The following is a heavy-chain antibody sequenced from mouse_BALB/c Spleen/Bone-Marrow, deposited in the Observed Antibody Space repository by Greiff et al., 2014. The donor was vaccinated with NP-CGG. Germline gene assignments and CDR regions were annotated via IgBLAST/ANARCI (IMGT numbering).Heavy chain of an antibody. J-gene: IGHJ4*01. Sequence: VMLVESGPGLVAPAQSLSITCTVSGFSLTSYGVSWVRQPPGRGLEWLGVIWGGGSINYNSALISRLSIIKDNSKSQVFLKLNSVQADDTATYYCAKVNRYCYAMDYWGQGTSVTVSS. D-gene: IGHD1-1*01. CDR3: AKVNRYCYAMDY. CDR1: GFSLTSYG. CDR2: IWGGGSI. V-gene: IGHV2-3*01.